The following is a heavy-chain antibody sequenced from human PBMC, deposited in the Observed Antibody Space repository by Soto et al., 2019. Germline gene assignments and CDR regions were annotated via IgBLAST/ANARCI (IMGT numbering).Heavy chain of an antibody. CDR1: GDIFSDYG. J-gene: IGHJ3*01. D-gene: IGHD2-15*01. V-gene: IGHV1-18*01. CDR2: ISAYNGNT. CDR3: ARPVASPDHLHT. Sequence: QVQLVQSGDEVKNPGASGKVSCTSSGDIFSDYGITWVRQAPGQGLEWMGWISAYNGNTDYAQKFQDRLTLATDTSTSTAYMELRSLRSDDTALYFCARPVASPDHLHTWAQGRMVTV.